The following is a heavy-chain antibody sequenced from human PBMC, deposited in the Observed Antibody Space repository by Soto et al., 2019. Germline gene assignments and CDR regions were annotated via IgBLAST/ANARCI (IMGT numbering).Heavy chain of an antibody. D-gene: IGHD1-1*01. J-gene: IGHJ4*02. CDR3: ARGRYGDY. CDR1: GYAFTTYG. Sequence: QVHLVQSGAEVKKPGASVKVSCKGSGYAFTTYGITWVRQAPGQGLEWMGWISAHNGNTNYAQKPQGRVTVPRDTSTSTAYMALTSLRSGDTAVSDCARGRYGDYWGQGARVTVSS. CDR2: ISAHNGNT. V-gene: IGHV1-18*01.